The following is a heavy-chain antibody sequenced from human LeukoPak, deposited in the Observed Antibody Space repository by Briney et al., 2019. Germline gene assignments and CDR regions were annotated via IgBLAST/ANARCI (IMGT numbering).Heavy chain of an antibody. Sequence: ASVKVSCKASGGTFSSYANSWVRQAPGQGLEWMGRIIPILGIANYAQKFQGRVTITADKSTSTAYMELSSLRSEDTAVYYCASTPRRLDAFDIWGQGTMVTVSS. CDR1: GGTFSSYA. V-gene: IGHV1-69*04. CDR3: ASTPRRLDAFDI. CDR2: IIPILGIA. J-gene: IGHJ3*02. D-gene: IGHD4-17*01.